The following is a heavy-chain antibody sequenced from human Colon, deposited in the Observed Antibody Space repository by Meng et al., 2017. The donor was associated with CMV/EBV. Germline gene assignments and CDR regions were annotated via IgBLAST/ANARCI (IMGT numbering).Heavy chain of an antibody. Sequence: VSGDSRRSRLHYWGWVRQPPGRGLEWIASFQYSGGANYNPSLKSRVTISVDTSKNQLSLRLRSVAAADTAVYYCARDLGTVNSGFDVWGQGTLVTVSS. V-gene: IGHV4-39*07. CDR3: ARDLGTVNSGFDV. CDR2: FQYSGGA. D-gene: IGHD4-11*01. CDR1: GDSRRSRLHY. J-gene: IGHJ4*02.